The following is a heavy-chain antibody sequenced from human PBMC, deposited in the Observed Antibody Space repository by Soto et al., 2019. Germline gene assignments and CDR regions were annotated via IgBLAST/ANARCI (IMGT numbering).Heavy chain of an antibody. Sequence: SETLCLTCTVVGGSISSYDGSWILQPPGKGLEWIGYIYYSGSTNYNPSLKSRVTISVDTSKNQFSLKLSSVTAADTAVYYCASGYCSGGSCYSGDAFDIWGQGTMVTVSS. D-gene: IGHD2-15*01. CDR1: GGSISSYD. CDR2: IYYSGST. J-gene: IGHJ3*02. CDR3: ASGYCSGGSCYSGDAFDI. V-gene: IGHV4-59*08.